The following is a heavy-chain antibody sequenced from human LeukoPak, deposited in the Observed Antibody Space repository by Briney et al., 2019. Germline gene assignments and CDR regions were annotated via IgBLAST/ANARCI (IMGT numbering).Heavy chain of an antibody. CDR3: ARLHSSRAEEFDP. Sequence: PSETLSLTCTVSGGSLSGYYWSWIRQSPGKGLEWIGYIYHTGITAYNPSLGSPVTISVDRSNNQFSLGLTSVTAADTAVYYCARLHSSRAEEFDPWGQGTLVTVSS. CDR2: IYHTGIT. J-gene: IGHJ5*02. CDR1: GGSLSGYY. V-gene: IGHV4-59*01.